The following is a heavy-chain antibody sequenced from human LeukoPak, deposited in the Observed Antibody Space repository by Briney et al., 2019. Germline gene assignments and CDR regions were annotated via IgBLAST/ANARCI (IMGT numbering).Heavy chain of an antibody. V-gene: IGHV1-46*01. Sequence: ASVTVSCKASGYTFTSYYIHWVRQAPGQGLEWMGIINPSGGSTSYAQKFQGRVTMTRDTSISTAYMELSRLRSDDTAVYYCARGNRWELLRYFDYWGQGTLVTVSS. CDR1: GYTFTSYY. D-gene: IGHD1-26*01. CDR3: ARGNRWELLRYFDY. CDR2: INPSGGST. J-gene: IGHJ4*02.